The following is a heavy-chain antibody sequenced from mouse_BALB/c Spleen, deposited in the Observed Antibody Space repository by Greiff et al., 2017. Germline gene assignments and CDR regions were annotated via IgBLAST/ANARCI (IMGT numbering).Heavy chain of an antibody. CDR3: TRRAYGYDNYAMDY. CDR1: GYTFTSYR. V-gene: IGHV1-5*01. J-gene: IGHJ4*01. CDR2: IYPGNSDT. D-gene: IGHD2-2*01. Sequence: VQLQQSGTVLARPGASVKMSCKASGYTFTSYRMHWVKQRPGQGLEWIGAIYPGNSDTSYTQKFKGKAKLTAVTSTSPAYMERSSLTNEDSAVYYCTRRAYGYDNYAMDYWGQGTSVTVSS.